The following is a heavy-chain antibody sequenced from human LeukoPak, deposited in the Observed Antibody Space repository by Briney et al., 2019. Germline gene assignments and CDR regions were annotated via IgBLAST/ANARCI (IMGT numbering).Heavy chain of an antibody. D-gene: IGHD3-3*01. CDR1: GGSIGSYF. V-gene: IGHV4-59*01. Sequence: SETLSLTCTVSGGSIGSYFWSWIRQPPGKGLEWIGYVYYSGSTNYNPYLKSRVAISVDTSKNQFSLKLNSVTAADTAVYYCARGPSAYPYFDYWGQGTLVTVSS. J-gene: IGHJ4*02. CDR2: VYYSGST. CDR3: ARGPSAYPYFDY.